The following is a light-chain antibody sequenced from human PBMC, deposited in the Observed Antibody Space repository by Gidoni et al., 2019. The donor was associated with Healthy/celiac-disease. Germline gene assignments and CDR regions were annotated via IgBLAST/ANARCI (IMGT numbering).Light chain of an antibody. CDR1: QSISSY. CDR3: QQSYSTPRT. V-gene: IGKV1-39*01. CDR2: AAS. J-gene: IGKJ1*01. Sequence: DIQMTQSPSSLSASVGDRVTITCRASQSISSYLNLYQQKPGKAPNLLIYAASSLQSGVPSWFSCSGSVTVFTLTISSLQPEDFATYYCQQSYSTPRTFGQGTKVEIK.